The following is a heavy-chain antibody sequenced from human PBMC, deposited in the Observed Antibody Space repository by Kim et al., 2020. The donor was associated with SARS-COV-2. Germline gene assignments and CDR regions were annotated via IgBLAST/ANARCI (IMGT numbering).Heavy chain of an antibody. D-gene: IGHD6-19*01. Sequence: SETLSLTCTVSGGSISSGGYYWSWIRQHPGKGLEWIGYIYYSGSTYYNPSLKSRVTISVDTSKNQFSLKLSSVTAADTAVYYCARCGPVAVAGTIFMDVWGQGTTVTVSS. J-gene: IGHJ6*02. CDR1: GGSISSGGYY. CDR2: IYYSGST. V-gene: IGHV4-31*03. CDR3: ARCGPVAVAGTIFMDV.